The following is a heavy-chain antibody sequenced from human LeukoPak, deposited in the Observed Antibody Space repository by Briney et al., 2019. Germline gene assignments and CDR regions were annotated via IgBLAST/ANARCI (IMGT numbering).Heavy chain of an antibody. D-gene: IGHD7-27*01. V-gene: IGHV3-21*04. CDR2: ISTTSRYI. CDR1: GFIFSTYS. CDR3: ARGDWGSPDYYYMDV. J-gene: IGHJ6*03. Sequence: PGGSLRLSCAASGFIFSTYSMNWVRQAPGKGLEWVSSISTTSRYIYYADSMKGRFTMSRDNAKNSLYLQMNSLRAEDTAVYYCARGDWGSPDYYYMDVWGKGATVTISS.